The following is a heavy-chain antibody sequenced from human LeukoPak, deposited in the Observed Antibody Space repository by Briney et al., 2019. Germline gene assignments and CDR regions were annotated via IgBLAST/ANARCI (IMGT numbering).Heavy chain of an antibody. CDR2: ISSSGGST. D-gene: IGHD6-13*01. Sequence: GGSLRLSCAASGFTFSNYAMSWVRQPPGKVLEWVSTISSSGGSTFYADSMKGRFTISRDNSKNTLYLQMSSLRADDTAVYYCAKSLAATGIDYWGQGTLVTVSS. J-gene: IGHJ4*02. CDR3: AKSLAATGIDY. CDR1: GFTFSNYA. V-gene: IGHV3-23*01.